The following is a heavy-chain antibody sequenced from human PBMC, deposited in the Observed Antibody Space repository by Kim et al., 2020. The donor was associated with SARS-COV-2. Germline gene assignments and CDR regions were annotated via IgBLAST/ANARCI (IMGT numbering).Heavy chain of an antibody. Sequence: DSVKGRFTNSRDNAKTSLYLQMNSLRAEDTAVYYCASFLGRGGDYGDYVGGQGTLVTVSS. J-gene: IGHJ4*02. D-gene: IGHD4-17*01. CDR3: ASFLGRGGDYGDYV. V-gene: IGHV3-21*01.